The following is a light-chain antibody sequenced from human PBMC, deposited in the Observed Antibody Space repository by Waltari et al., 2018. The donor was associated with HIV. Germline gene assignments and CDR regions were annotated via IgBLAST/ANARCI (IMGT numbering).Light chain of an antibody. CDR3: QQLDSYPRT. CDR2: SAS. Sequence: IPLTQCPSFLYTAVGCRFTTTCRANQNIRAYLALYQQKPGKAPTILIYSASTVQRGVPSRFSGSGSGAEFTLTISSLQPEDFATYDCQQLDSYPRTFGHGTKVEI. V-gene: IGKV1-9*01. J-gene: IGKJ1*01. CDR1: QNIRAY.